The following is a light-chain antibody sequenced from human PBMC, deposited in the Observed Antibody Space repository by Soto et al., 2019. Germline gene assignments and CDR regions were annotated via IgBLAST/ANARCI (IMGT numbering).Light chain of an antibody. CDR2: SAS. V-gene: IGKV3-15*01. CDR3: QEYENTPGT. J-gene: IGKJ5*01. CDR1: QSISTL. Sequence: EIVLTQSPATLSVSPGERATLSCRASQSISTLLACYQQKLGQAPRLLIYSASTRATGIPARFSGSGSGTDFTLDISRLEPEDFAVYYCQEYENTPGTFGRGTRLEIK.